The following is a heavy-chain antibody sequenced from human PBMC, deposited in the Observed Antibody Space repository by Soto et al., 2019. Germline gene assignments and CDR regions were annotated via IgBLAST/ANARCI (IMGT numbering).Heavy chain of an antibody. CDR2: ISSSSSYI. CDR3: ARDRGTARYWDY. J-gene: IGHJ4*02. V-gene: IGHV3-21*01. CDR1: GFTFSSYS. D-gene: IGHD5-18*01. Sequence: EVQLVESGGGLVKPGGSLRLSCAASGFTFSSYSMNWVRQAPGKGLEWVSSISSSSSYIYYADSVKGRFTISRDNAKNSLYLQMNSLRAEDTAVYYCARDRGTARYWDYWGQGTLVIVSS.